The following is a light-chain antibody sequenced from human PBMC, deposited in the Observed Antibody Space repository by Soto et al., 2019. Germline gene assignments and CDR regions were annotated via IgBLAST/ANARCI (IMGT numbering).Light chain of an antibody. CDR3: QSYDSSLSGFHV. CDR2: GIS. Sequence: QSVLTQPPSVSGAPGQRVTISCTGSSSNIGAGYDVHWYKQLPGAAPKVLIYGISNRPSGVPDRLSGSKSGTSASLAITGLQAEDEADYYCQSYDSSLSGFHVFGSGTKVTVL. J-gene: IGLJ1*01. V-gene: IGLV1-40*01. CDR1: SSNIGAGYD.